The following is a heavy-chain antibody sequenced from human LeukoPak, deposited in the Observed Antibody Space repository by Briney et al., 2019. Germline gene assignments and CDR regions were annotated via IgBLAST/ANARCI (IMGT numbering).Heavy chain of an antibody. D-gene: IGHD3-22*01. CDR3: AKGTMIVVAVGDYFDY. Sequence: GGSLSLSCAASGFTLDDYAMHWVRQAPGKGLEWVSGISWNSVNIGYADSVKGRFTMPRHNGKNSLYLQMNSLRAEDMALYYCAKGTMIVVAVGDYFDYWGQGTLVTVSS. CDR2: ISWNSVNI. V-gene: IGHV3-9*03. CDR1: GFTLDDYA. J-gene: IGHJ4*02.